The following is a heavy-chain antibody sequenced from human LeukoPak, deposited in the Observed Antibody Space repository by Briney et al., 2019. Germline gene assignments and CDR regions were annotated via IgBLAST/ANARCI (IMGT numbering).Heavy chain of an antibody. CDR2: IYHSGST. V-gene: IGHV4-38-2*02. J-gene: IGHJ6*03. CDR3: ASFRKYYYYYMDV. Sequence: SETLSLTCTVSGYSISSGYYWGWIRQPPGKGLEWIGSIYHSGSTYYNPSLKSRVTISVDTSKNQFSLKLSSVTAADTAVYYCASFRKYYYYYMDVWGKGTTVTVSS. CDR1: GYSISSGYY.